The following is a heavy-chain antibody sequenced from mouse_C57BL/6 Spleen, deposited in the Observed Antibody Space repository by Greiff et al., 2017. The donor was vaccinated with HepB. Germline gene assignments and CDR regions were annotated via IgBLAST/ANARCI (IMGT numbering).Heavy chain of an antibody. J-gene: IGHJ4*01. D-gene: IGHD1-1*01. CDR2: IYPSDSET. V-gene: IGHV1-61*01. Sequence: VQLQQSGAELVRPGSSVKLSCKASGYTFTSYWMDWVKQRPGQGLEWIGNIYPSDSETHYSQKFKDKATLTVDKSSSTAYMQLSSLTSEDSAVYYCARETFITTVVDYAMDYWGQGTSVTVSS. CDR1: GYTFTSYW. CDR3: ARETFITTVVDYAMDY.